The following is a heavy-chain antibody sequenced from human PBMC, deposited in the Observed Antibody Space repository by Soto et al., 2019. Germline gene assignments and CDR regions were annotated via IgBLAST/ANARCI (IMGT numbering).Heavy chain of an antibody. D-gene: IGHD2-21*02. CDR2: ISSSSDNT. V-gene: IGHV3-48*02. CDR1: GFSFSDYS. CDR3: ARLPKGSLVTA. J-gene: IGHJ4*02. Sequence: GGSLRLSCVASGFSFSDYSMYWVRQAPGKGLQWVSYISSSSDNTYYVDSVKGRFTVSRDNAKNALFLQMNSLRDDDTATYYCARLPKGSLVTAWGQGTRVTVSS.